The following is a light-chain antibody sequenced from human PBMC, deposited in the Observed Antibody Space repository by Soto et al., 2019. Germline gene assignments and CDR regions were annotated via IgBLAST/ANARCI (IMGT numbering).Light chain of an antibody. V-gene: IGKV3-20*01. CDR2: GAS. CDR3: QKYGSSPKIT. J-gene: IGKJ5*01. CDR1: QSVSSSY. Sequence: EIVLTQSPGTLSLSPGERATLSCRASQSVSSSYLAWYQQKPGQAPRLLIYGASSRATGIPDGFSGSGSGTDFTLTISRLEPEDFAVYYCQKYGSSPKITFGQGTRLEIK.